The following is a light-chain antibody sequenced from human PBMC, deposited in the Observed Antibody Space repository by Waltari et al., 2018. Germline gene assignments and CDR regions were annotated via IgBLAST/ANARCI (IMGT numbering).Light chain of an antibody. J-gene: IGKJ2*01. CDR1: QSVLYNTDNKNY. Sequence: DIVMTQSPDSLPVSLGERATLNCKSSQSVLYNTDNKNYLAWYQQKPGQSPKLLIYWASTRESGVPDRFSSSGSGTAFTLTISGLQADDAAIYFCQQYYDIPVTFGQGTSLEIK. CDR2: WAS. CDR3: QQYYDIPVT. V-gene: IGKV4-1*01.